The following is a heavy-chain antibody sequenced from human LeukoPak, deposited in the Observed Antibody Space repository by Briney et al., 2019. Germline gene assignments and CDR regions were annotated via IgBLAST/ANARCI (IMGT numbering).Heavy chain of an antibody. CDR2: XNHSGST. J-gene: IGHJ1*01. CDR3: ARGHSPVTTKVSYFQH. Sequence: SETLSLTCAVYGGSFSGYYWSWIRQPPGKGLEXXXXXNHSGSTNYNPSLKSRVTILVDTSKNQFSLKLSSVTAADTAVYYCARGHSPVTTKVSYFQHWGQGTLVTVSS. V-gene: IGHV4-34*01. CDR1: GGSFSGYY. D-gene: IGHD4-17*01.